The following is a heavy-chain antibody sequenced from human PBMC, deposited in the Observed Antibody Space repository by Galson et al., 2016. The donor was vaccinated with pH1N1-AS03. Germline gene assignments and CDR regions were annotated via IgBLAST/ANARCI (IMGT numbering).Heavy chain of an antibody. CDR2: IYYSGTT. Sequence: GAPITSGSHYWTWIRQLPGKGLEWIGYIYYSGTTKFNPSLATRVTMSVDRSKSQFSLNLMSVTAADTAVYYCARDGQLWPHYYPLDVWGQGTTVTVSS. V-gene: IGHV4-61*01. D-gene: IGHD3-22*01. CDR1: GAPITSGSHY. J-gene: IGHJ6*02. CDR3: ARDGQLWPHYYPLDV.